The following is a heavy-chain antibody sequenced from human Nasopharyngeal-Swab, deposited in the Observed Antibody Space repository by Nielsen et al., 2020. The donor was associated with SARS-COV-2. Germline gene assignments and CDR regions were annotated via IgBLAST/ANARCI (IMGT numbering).Heavy chain of an antibody. J-gene: IGHJ4*02. V-gene: IGHV3-11*06. CDR3: ARVARYEEDY. CDR1: GFTFSDYY. D-gene: IGHD1-14*01. Sequence: GESLKISCAASGFTFSDYYMSWIRQAPGKGLEWVSYISSSSSYANYADSVKGRFTISRDNAKNSLYLQMNSLRAKDTAVYYCARVARYEEDYWGQGTLVTVSS. CDR2: ISSSSSYA.